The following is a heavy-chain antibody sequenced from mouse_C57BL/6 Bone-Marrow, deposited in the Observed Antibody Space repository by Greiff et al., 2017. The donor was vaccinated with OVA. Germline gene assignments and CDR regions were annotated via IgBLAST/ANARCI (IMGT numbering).Heavy chain of an antibody. J-gene: IGHJ3*01. CDR1: GFTIKDDY. CDR3: TLILAVFAY. V-gene: IGHV14-4*01. Sequence: EVQLQQSGAELVRPGASVKLSCTASGFTIKDDYMHWVKQRPEQGLEWIGWIDPENGDTEYASKFQGKATITADTSSNTAYLQLSSLTSEDTAVYYGTLILAVFAYWGQGTLVTVSA. CDR2: IDPENGDT.